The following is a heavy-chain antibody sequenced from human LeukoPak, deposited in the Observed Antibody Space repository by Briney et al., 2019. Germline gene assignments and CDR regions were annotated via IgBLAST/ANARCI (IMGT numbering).Heavy chain of an antibody. CDR1: GFTFSSYS. J-gene: IGHJ4*02. CDR2: ISGTSSYI. D-gene: IGHD1-26*01. Sequence: GGSLRLSCAASGFTFSSYSMNWVRQAPGKGLERVSFISGTSSYIYYADSVKGRFTISRDNAKNSLYLQMNSLRAEDTAVYYCARVGVGATPVDYWGQGTLVTVSS. CDR3: ARVGVGATPVDY. V-gene: IGHV3-21*01.